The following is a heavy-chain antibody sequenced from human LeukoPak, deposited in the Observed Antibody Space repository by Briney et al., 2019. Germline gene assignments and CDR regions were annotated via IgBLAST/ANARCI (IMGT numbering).Heavy chain of an antibody. V-gene: IGHV4-39*01. CDR1: GGSISSSPYY. D-gene: IGHD6-19*01. CDR3: ARHASVDGNWPRPLDY. CDR2: IYYSGSA. Sequence: SETLSLTCTVSGGSISSSPYYWGWIRQPPGKGLEWIGNIYYSGSAYYNPSLKTRVTISVDTSNNQFSLKLTSVTAADTAVYYCARHASVDGNWPRPLDYWGQGSLVTVSS. J-gene: IGHJ4*02.